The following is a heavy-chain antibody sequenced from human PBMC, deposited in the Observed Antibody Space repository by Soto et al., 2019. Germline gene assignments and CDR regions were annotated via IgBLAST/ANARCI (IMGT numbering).Heavy chain of an antibody. D-gene: IGHD3-22*01. CDR1: GGSISSYY. CDR2: IYYSGST. Sequence: SETLSLTCTVSGGSISSYYWSWIRQPPGKGLEWIGYIYYSGSTNYNPSLKSRVTLSADTSKNQFSLKLISVTAADTAMYYCARVDSSGSSFDYWGQGTLVTVSS. J-gene: IGHJ4*02. CDR3: ARVDSSGSSFDY. V-gene: IGHV4-59*01.